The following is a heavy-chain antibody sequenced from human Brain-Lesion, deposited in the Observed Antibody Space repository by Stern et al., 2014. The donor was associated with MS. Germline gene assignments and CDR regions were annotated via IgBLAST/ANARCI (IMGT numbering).Heavy chain of an antibody. V-gene: IGHV3-9*01. D-gene: IGHD1-14*01. J-gene: IGHJ4*02. CDR1: GFTLDDYA. CDR3: ARDITGSSAYLAY. CDR2: ISWNSGTI. Sequence: QLVESGGDLVQPGRSLRLSCAAFGFTLDDYAMHWVRQAPGKGLEWVAGISWNSGTIGYADAVKGRFTTSRDNAYSSLYLQMNSLRPEDTALYYCARDITGSSAYLAYWGQGTLVTVSS.